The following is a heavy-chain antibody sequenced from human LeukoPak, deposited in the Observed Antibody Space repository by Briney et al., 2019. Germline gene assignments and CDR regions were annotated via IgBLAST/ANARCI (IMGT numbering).Heavy chain of an antibody. CDR3: ARHSARYCSGGSCYSYYFDY. Sequence: GESLKISCKGSGYSFTSYWIGWVRQMPGKGLEWMGIIYPGDSDTRYSPSFQGQVTISADKSISTAYLQWSSLKASDTAMYYCARHSARYCSGGSCYSYYFDYWGQGTLVTVSS. D-gene: IGHD2-15*01. CDR2: IYPGDSDT. V-gene: IGHV5-51*01. CDR1: GYSFTSYW. J-gene: IGHJ4*02.